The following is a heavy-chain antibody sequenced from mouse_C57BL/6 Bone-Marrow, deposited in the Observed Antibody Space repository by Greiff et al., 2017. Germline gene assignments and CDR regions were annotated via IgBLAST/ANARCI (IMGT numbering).Heavy chain of an antibody. V-gene: IGHV1-81*01. CDR1: GYTFTSYG. D-gene: IGHD2-1*01. J-gene: IGHJ2*01. CDR2: IYPRSGNT. Sequence: QVQLQQSGAELARPGASVKLSCKASGYTFTSYGISWVKQRTGQGLEWIGEIYPRSGNTYYNEKFKGKATLTADKSSSTAYMELRSLTSADSAVYFCAREDYGNYSYYFDYWGQGTTLTVSS. CDR3: AREDYGNYSYYFDY.